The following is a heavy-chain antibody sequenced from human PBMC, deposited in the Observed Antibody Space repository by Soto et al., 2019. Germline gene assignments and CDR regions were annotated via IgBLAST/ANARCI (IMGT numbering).Heavy chain of an antibody. CDR1: GFTFNSYA. Sequence: GGSLRLSCAASGFTFNSYAMNWVRQAPGKGLAWVSAIGTDGNTYYANSVKGRFTISRDNSRTTLYLQMNSPRVEDTALYYCVRKYPGTRPFDYWGQGTLVTV. D-gene: IGHD2-2*01. V-gene: IGHV3-23*01. J-gene: IGHJ4*01. CDR3: VRKYPGTRPFDY. CDR2: IGTDGNT.